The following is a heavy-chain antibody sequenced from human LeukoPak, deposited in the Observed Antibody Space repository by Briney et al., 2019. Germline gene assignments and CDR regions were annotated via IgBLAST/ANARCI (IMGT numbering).Heavy chain of an antibody. CDR1: GYTFTSYD. V-gene: IGHV1-69*04. Sequence: ASVKVSCTASGYTFTSYDINWVRQAPGQGLEWMGRIIPILGIANYAQKFQGRVTITADKSTSTAYMELSSLRSEDTAVYYCAREKIAAAGILVYWGQGTLVTVSS. CDR2: IIPILGIA. D-gene: IGHD6-13*01. J-gene: IGHJ4*02. CDR3: AREKIAAAGILVY.